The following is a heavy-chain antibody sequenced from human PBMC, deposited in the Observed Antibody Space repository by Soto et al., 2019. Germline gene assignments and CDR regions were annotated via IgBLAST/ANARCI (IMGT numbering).Heavy chain of an antibody. CDR1: GFTFSSYA. J-gene: IGHJ4*02. Sequence: EVQLLESGGGLVQPGESLRLSCAASGFTFSSYAMSWVRQAPGKGLEWVSVISGSDDSTYYADSVKGRFTISRDNSKNTLNLQMISLRAEDTAVYYCAKRSSSSTFDYWGQGTLVTVSS. D-gene: IGHD6-6*01. V-gene: IGHV3-23*01. CDR2: ISGSDDST. CDR3: AKRSSSSTFDY.